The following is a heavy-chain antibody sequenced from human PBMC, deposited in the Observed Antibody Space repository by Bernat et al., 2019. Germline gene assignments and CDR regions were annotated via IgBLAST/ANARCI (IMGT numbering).Heavy chain of an antibody. CDR3: ARDLTSSLTPECFQH. CDR2: ISGSGSST. CDR1: GFTFSSYV. V-gene: IGHV3-23*01. Sequence: EVQLLESGGGLVQPGGSLRLSCAASGFTFSSYVMSWVRQAPGKGLEWVSSISGSGSSTYYADSVKGRFTISRDNSKNTLYLQMNSLTVDDTAVYYCARDLTSSLTPECFQHWGQGTLVTVPS. D-gene: IGHD4-11*01. J-gene: IGHJ1*01.